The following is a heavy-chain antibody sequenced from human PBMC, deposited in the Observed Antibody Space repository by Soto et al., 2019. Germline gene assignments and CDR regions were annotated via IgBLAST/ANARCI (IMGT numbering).Heavy chain of an antibody. J-gene: IGHJ4*02. CDR3: ARHTRGYSGYDYKGFDY. V-gene: IGHV4-34*01. D-gene: IGHD5-12*01. CDR1: GGSFSGYY. Sequence: SETLSLTCAVYGGSFSGYYWSWIRQPPGKGLEWIGEINHSGSTNYNPSLKSRVTISVDTSKNQFSLKLSSVTAADTAVYYCARHTRGYSGYDYKGFDYWGQGTLVTVSS. CDR2: INHSGST.